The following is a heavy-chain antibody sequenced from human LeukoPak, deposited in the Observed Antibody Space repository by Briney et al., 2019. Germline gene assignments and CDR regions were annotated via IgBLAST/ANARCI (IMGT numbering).Heavy chain of an antibody. CDR3: ARARPYCSGGSCYSRANWFDP. CDR2: INPSGGST. CDR1: GGTFSSYA. D-gene: IGHD2-15*01. V-gene: IGHV1-46*01. J-gene: IGHJ5*02. Sequence: ASVKVSCKASGGTFSSYAISWVRQAPGQGLEWMGIINPSGGSTSYAQKFQGRVTMTRDTSTSTVYMELSSLRSEDTAVYYCARARPYCSGGSCYSRANWFDPWGQGTLVTVSS.